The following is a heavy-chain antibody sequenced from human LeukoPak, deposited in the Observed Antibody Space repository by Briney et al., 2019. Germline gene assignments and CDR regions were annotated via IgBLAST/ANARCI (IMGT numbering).Heavy chain of an antibody. CDR3: ARHYSGSYYGYFDY. V-gene: IGHV4-59*01. J-gene: IGHJ4*02. CDR1: GDSISSYY. Sequence: PSETLSLTCTVSGDSISSYYWSWIRQPPGTGLEWIGYIYYSGSINYNPSLKSRVTISVDTSKNQFSLKLSSVTAADTAVYYCARHYSGSYYGYFDYWGQGTLVTVSS. D-gene: IGHD1-26*01. CDR2: IYYSGSI.